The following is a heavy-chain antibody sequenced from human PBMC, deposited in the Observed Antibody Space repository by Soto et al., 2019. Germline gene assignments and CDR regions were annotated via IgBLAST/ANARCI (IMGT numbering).Heavy chain of an antibody. CDR3: ARGPDYEGYFDY. Sequence: QVRLVQSGAEVKKPGSSVKVSCEASGGTFNNYAVGWVRQAPGLGLEWMGVIILPFGTPNYAQKFQGRVTIAADESMTTAYMELSGLRSEDTAVYYCARGPDYEGYFDYWGRGTLVTVS. J-gene: IGHJ4*02. CDR1: GGTFNNYA. D-gene: IGHD3-22*01. V-gene: IGHV1-69*12. CDR2: IILPFGTP.